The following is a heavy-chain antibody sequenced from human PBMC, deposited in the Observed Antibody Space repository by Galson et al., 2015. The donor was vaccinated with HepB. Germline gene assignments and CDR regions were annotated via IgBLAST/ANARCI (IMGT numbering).Heavy chain of an antibody. CDR3: ARGVTSTYYYDSSGYYGTAFDY. Sequence: SVKVSCKASGYTFTGYYMHWVRQAPGQGLEWMGRINPNSGGTNYAQKFQGRVTMTRDTSISTAYMELSRLRSDDTVVYYCARGVTSTYYYDSSGYYGTAFDYWGQGTLVTVSS. V-gene: IGHV1-2*05. J-gene: IGHJ4*02. CDR2: INPNSGGT. CDR1: GYTFTGYY. D-gene: IGHD3-22*01.